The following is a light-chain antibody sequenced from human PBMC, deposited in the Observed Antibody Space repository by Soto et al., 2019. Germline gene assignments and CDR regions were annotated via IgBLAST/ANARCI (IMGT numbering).Light chain of an antibody. V-gene: IGKV1-12*01. CDR1: QGISRW. CDR2: GAS. Sequence: DIQMTQSPSFVSASVGDRVTITCRASQGISRWLAWYQQKPGKAPELLIYGASRLQSGVPSRFSGSGSVPDFALTITSLQPQDLVTYYCQQASRFPLTFGQGTRLEIK. CDR3: QQASRFPLT. J-gene: IGKJ5*01.